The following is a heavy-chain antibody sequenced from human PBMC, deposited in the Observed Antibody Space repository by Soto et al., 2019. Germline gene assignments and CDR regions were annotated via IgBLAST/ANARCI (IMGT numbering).Heavy chain of an antibody. CDR1: GFTFSSYA. D-gene: IGHD7-27*01. J-gene: IGHJ5*02. CDR2: ISGSGGST. V-gene: IGHV3-23*01. CDR3: AKDLWQPLGRNWFDP. Sequence: EVQLLESGGCLVQPGGSLRLSCAASGFTFSSYAMSWVRQAPGKGLEWVSAISGSGGSTYYADSVKGRFTISRDNSKNTLYLQMNSLRAEDTAVYYCAKDLWQPLGRNWFDPWGQGTLVTVSS.